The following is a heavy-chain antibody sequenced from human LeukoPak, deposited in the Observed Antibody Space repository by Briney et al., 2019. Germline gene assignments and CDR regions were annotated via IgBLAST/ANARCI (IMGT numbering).Heavy chain of an antibody. CDR1: GFTFSDYF. CDR3: ARSGREATEIDY. V-gene: IGHV3-11*06. CDR2: INGRGTYV. D-gene: IGHD1-1*01. Sequence: GGSLRLSCAASGFTFSDYFMSWVRQAPGKGLEWLSYINGRGTYVDYAESLKGRITISRDNAQNSLYLQMNSLRVEDTAVYYCARSGREATEIDYWGQGTLVTVSS. J-gene: IGHJ4*02.